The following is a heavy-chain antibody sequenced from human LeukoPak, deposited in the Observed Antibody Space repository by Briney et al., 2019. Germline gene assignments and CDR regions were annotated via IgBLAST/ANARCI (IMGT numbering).Heavy chain of an antibody. CDR1: GFTFSSYA. V-gene: IGHV3-23*01. Sequence: GASPRLSCAASGFTFSSYAMSWVRQAPGKGLEWVSAISGSGGSTYYADSVKGRFTISRDNSKNTLYLQMNSLRAEDTAVYYCAKVHSSGYYYPLSWFDPWGQGTLVTVSS. CDR3: AKVHSSGYYYPLSWFDP. D-gene: IGHD3-22*01. J-gene: IGHJ5*02. CDR2: ISGSGGST.